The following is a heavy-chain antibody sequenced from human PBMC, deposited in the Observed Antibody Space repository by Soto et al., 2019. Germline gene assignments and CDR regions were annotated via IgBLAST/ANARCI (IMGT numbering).Heavy chain of an antibody. CDR3: ARDRLTMSGTKCFDY. CDR2: MNTYNGKT. D-gene: IGHD3-10*02. J-gene: IGHJ4*02. V-gene: IGHV1-18*01. CDR1: GYTFTAYG. Sequence: QVQLVQSGGEVKKPGASVTVSCKASGYTFTAYGVSWTRQVPGQGHEWLGWMNTYNGKTDYAQKFQGRVTMTTVPSASTAYLDLRSLNSDDTAVYYCARDRLTMSGTKCFDYWGQGTLVTVSS.